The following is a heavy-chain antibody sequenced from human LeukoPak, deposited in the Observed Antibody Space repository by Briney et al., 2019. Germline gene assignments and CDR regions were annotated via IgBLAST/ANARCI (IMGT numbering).Heavy chain of an antibody. J-gene: IGHJ4*02. V-gene: IGHV3-7*01. CDR2: IKRDGSEI. CDR1: GFTFSRYW. CDR3: AKDRDFGVDHFDY. D-gene: IGHD3-3*01. Sequence: GGSLRLSCAAPGFTFSRYWMSWVRQAPGKGLEWITNIKRDGSEIYYVDSVEGRFTVSRDNAKNSLYLQMNSLRVEDTAVYYCAKDRDFGVDHFDYWGQGTLVTVSS.